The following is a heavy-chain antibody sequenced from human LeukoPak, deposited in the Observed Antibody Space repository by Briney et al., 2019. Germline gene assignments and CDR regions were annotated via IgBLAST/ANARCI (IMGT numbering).Heavy chain of an antibody. CDR2: ISGSGGRT. CDR1: GFTFDSYA. V-gene: IGHV3-23*01. D-gene: IGHD3-16*02. J-gene: IGHJ4*02. Sequence: GGSLRLSCAGSGFTFDSYAMNWVRQAPGKGLEWVSAISGSGGRTYYADSVKGRFTISRDNSKNTLYLQMNSLRAEDTAVYYCAKDQSDYVWGSYRHAGTDYRGQGTLVTVSS. CDR3: AKDQSDYVWGSYRHAGTDY.